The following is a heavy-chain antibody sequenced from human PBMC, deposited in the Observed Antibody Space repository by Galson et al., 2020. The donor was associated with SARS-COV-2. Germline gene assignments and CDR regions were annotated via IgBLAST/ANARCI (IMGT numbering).Heavy chain of an antibody. V-gene: IGHV1-18*04. CDR3: ARDWRVAAAEPFDD. Sequence: ASVKVSCKASGYTFTSYGISWVRQAPGQGLEWMGWISAYNGNTNYAQKLQGRVTMTTDTSTSTAYMELRSLRSDDTAVYYCARDWRVAAAEPFDDWGQGTLVTVSS. J-gene: IGHJ4*02. CDR2: ISAYNGNT. D-gene: IGHD6-13*01. CDR1: GYTFTSYG.